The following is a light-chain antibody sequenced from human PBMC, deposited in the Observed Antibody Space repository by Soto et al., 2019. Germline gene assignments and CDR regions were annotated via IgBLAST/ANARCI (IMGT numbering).Light chain of an antibody. CDR3: QQSYNTPYT. CDR1: QSISSS. J-gene: IGKJ2*01. CDR2: AAS. Sequence: DIQMTQSPSSLSTSVGDRVTITGRASQSISSSLNWYQQKPGKAPKLLIYAASSLQSGVPSRFSASGSGTDFTLTISSLQPEDFATYYCQQSYNTPYTFGQGTKLEIK. V-gene: IGKV1-39*01.